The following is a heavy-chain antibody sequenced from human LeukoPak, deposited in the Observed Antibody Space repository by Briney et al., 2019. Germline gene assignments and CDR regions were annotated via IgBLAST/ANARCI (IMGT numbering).Heavy chain of an antibody. J-gene: IGHJ1*01. Sequence: PGGSLRRSCQASGFPCSGYAMSWVRQAPWKGLEWVSAISSSGGTYYADSVKGRFTISRDTSENTLFLQMNSLRAEDTFFFSSRRRHTRYNWNPEVLWGQGILVTVSS. V-gene: IGHV3-23*01. CDR3: RRRHTRYNWNPEVL. CDR1: GFPCSGYA. CDR2: ISSSGGT. D-gene: IGHD1-1*01.